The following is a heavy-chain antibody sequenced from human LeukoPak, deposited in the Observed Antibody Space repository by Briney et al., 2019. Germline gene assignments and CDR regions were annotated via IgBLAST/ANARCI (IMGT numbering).Heavy chain of an antibody. Sequence: PGGSLRLSCVSSGFTFSRYGIHWVRQDPGKGLEWVSFIQTDGSTKYYSDSVKGRFAISRDNPKNTVYLQMNSLSTEDTAVYYCARGSMSGGSYTFDPWGQGTLVTVSS. V-gene: IGHV3-30*02. CDR3: ARGSMSGGSYTFDP. D-gene: IGHD1-26*01. J-gene: IGHJ5*02. CDR2: IQTDGSTK. CDR1: GFTFSRYG.